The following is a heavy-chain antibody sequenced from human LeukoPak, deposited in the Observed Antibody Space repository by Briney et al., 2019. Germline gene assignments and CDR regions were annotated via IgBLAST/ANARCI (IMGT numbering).Heavy chain of an antibody. Sequence: SETLSLTCSVSGSSISSGYYWGWIRQPPGKGLEWIGGIHQSGNTYFNPSLRSRVTVSVDTSKNQFSLKLSSVTAADTAVYYCSRVKGYYDSSGYYKAHAFDIWGQGTMVTVSS. V-gene: IGHV4-38-2*02. CDR2: IHQSGNT. J-gene: IGHJ3*02. D-gene: IGHD3-22*01. CDR3: SRVKGYYDSSGYYKAHAFDI. CDR1: GSSISSGYY.